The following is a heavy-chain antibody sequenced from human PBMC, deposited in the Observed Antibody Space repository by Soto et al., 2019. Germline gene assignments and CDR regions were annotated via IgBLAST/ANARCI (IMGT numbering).Heavy chain of an antibody. CDR2: ILHDGRNN. CDR3: ARDRDSSGYYLDF. D-gene: IGHD3-22*01. J-gene: IGHJ4*02. CDR1: GIPFSPYA. Sequence: PGGSLRLSLVAPGIPFSPYANALGRQVPGKGLEWVALILHDGRNNYYGDSVKGRFSISRDNSKNTLFLEMNTVGSEDTAVYYCARDRDSSGYYLDFWGQGSLVTVSS. V-gene: IGHV3-30*04.